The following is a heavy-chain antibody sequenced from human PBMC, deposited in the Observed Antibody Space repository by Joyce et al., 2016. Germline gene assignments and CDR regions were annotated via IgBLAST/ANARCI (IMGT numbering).Heavy chain of an antibody. D-gene: IGHD3-3*01. J-gene: IGHJ6*02. CDR3: ARGGHMAIFGTTRHYYDLDV. CDR2: VNHRGTT. Sequence: QVQVQQWGAGLLKPSETLSLTCAVYGDSFSTHYWTWVRQSPATGLGWIGEVNHRGTTNYRPSLKSRVAISVDTSKSQLTLNLTSVTAADTAVYYCARGGHMAIFGTTRHYYDLDVWGQGTTVVVSS. V-gene: IGHV4-34*02. CDR1: GDSFSTHY.